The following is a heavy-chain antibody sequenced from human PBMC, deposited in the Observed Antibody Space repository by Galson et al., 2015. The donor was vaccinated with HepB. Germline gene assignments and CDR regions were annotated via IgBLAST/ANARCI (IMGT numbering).Heavy chain of an antibody. D-gene: IGHD6-19*01. CDR1: GFTFSSYA. V-gene: IGHV3-30*04. CDR3: TTERSGWSTYYYYYGMDV. CDR2: KSYDGSNK. J-gene: IGHJ6*02. Sequence: SLRLSCAASGFTFSSYAMHWVRQAPGKGLEWVAVKSYDGSNKYYADSVKGRFTISRDNSKNTLYLQMNSLKTEDTAVYYCTTERSGWSTYYYYYGMDVWGQGTTVTVSS.